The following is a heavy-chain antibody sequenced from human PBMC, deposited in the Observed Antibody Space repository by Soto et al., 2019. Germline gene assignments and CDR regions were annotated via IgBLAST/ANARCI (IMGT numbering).Heavy chain of an antibody. V-gene: IGHV3-15*04. CDR3: STGNCNCTSCWYYFDY. CDR2: IESNSDGGTT. Sequence: PGGSLRLSCAASGFTFKNAWMSWVRQAPGRGLEWVGRIESNSDGGTTDYAAPVKGRFTISRDDSKNTLYLQMNSLKTGDTAAYYCSTGNCNCTSCWYYFDYWGRGTLVTVSS. J-gene: IGHJ4*02. D-gene: IGHD2-2*01. CDR1: GFTFKNAW.